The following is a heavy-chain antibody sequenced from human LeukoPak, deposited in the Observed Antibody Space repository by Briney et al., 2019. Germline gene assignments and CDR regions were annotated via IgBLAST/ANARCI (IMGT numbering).Heavy chain of an antibody. CDR3: ARDGPAYSPHYYDSSGPTTYFDY. J-gene: IGHJ4*02. CDR2: ISAYNGNT. V-gene: IGHV1-18*01. CDR1: GYTFTSYG. Sequence: ASVKVSCKASGYTFTSYGISWVRQAPGQGLEWMGWISAYNGNTNYAQKLQGRVTMTTDTSTSTAYMELRSLRSDDTAVYYCARDGPAYSPHYYDSSGPTTYFDYWGQGTLVTVSS. D-gene: IGHD3-22*01.